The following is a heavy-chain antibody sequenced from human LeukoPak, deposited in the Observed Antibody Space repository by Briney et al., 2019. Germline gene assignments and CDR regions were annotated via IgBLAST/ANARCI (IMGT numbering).Heavy chain of an antibody. CDR2: MNPNCGNT. D-gene: IGHD1-26*01. J-gene: IGHJ6*02. Sequence: ASVKVSCKASGYTFTSYDINWVRQATGQGLEWMGWMNPNCGNTGYAQKFQGRVTMTRNTSISTAYMELSSLRSEDTAVYYCARSWELRYGMDVWGQGTTVTVPS. CDR1: GYTFTSYD. V-gene: IGHV1-8*01. CDR3: ARSWELRYGMDV.